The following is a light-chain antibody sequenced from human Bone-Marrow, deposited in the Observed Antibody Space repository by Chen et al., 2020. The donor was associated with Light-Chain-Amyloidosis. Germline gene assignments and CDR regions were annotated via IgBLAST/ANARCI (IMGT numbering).Light chain of an antibody. CDR1: QIVSSN. J-gene: IGKJ4*01. CDR2: GAS. V-gene: IGKV3-15*01. Sequence: EIVMTQSPATLSVSPGERATLSGRASQIVSSNLAWYQQKPGQGPRLLIYGASTRATGIPARFSGSGSGTEFTLTISSLQSEDFAVYYCQQYNNWPPLTFGGGTKVEIK. CDR3: QQYNNWPPLT.